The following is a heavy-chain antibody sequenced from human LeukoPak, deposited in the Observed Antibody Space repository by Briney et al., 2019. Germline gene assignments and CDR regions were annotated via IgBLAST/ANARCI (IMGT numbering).Heavy chain of an antibody. Sequence: GGSLRLSCAASGFTFSTYWMSWVCQAPGKGLEWVANINQDGSEKYYVDSVKGRFTISRDNAKDSLYLQMNSLGAEGTAVYYCARYTRPFDYWGQGTLVTVSS. CDR3: ARYTRPFDY. V-gene: IGHV3-7*01. J-gene: IGHJ4*02. D-gene: IGHD1-1*01. CDR1: GFTFSTYW. CDR2: INQDGSEK.